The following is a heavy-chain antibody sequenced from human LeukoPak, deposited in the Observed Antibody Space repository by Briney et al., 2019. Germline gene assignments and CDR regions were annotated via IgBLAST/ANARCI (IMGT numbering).Heavy chain of an antibody. CDR1: GFTFSGYA. V-gene: IGHV3-23*01. CDR2: IIGSGDTT. CDR3: AKVTGGDMITYGGLDY. J-gene: IGHJ4*02. Sequence: GGSLRLSCAASGFTFSGYAMSWVRQAPGKGLEWVSAIIGSGDTTYYAASVKGRLTISRDNSKNTLYLQMKSLRAEDTAVYYCAKVTGGDMITYGGLDYWGQGTLVTVSS. D-gene: IGHD3-16*01.